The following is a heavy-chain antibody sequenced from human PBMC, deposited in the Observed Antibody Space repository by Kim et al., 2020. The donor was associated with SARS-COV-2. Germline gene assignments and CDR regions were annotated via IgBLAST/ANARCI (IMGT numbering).Heavy chain of an antibody. CDR3: ARGHKTWGSSWYRGYYYYYGMDV. CDR1: GGSFSGYY. J-gene: IGHJ6*02. D-gene: IGHD6-13*01. CDR2: INHSGST. Sequence: SETLSLTCAVYGGSFSGYYWSWIRQPPGKGLEWIGEINHSGSTNYNPSLKSRVTISVDTSKNQFSLKLSSVTAADTAVYYCARGHKTWGSSWYRGYYYYYGMDVWGQGTTVTVSS. V-gene: IGHV4-34*01.